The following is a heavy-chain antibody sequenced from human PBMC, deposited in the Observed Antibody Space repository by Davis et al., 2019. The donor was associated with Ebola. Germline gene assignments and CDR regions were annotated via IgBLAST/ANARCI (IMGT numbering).Heavy chain of an antibody. V-gene: IGHV3-30*03. J-gene: IGHJ4*02. CDR3: ARDSGMYVSFDY. D-gene: IGHD1-26*01. Sequence: PGGSLRLSCAASGFTFSNYAMHWVRQAPGKGLEWVAVISYDGGNKYYADSVKGRFTISRDNSKNTLYLQMSSLRAEDTAVYYCARDSGMYVSFDYWGRGTLVTVSS. CDR2: ISYDGGNK. CDR1: GFTFSNYA.